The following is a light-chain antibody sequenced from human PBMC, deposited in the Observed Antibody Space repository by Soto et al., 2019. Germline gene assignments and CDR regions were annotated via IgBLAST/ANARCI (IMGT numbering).Light chain of an antibody. CDR2: GAS. J-gene: IGKJ1*01. V-gene: IGKV3-15*01. CDR1: QIVSSN. Sequence: EIVMTQSPATLSVSPGERATLSCRASQIVSSNLAWYQQKPGQAPRLLIYGASTRATGIPARFSGSGSGTEFTLTISSMQSEDFAVYYCQQYNKWPQWTFGQGTKVDIK. CDR3: QQYNKWPQWT.